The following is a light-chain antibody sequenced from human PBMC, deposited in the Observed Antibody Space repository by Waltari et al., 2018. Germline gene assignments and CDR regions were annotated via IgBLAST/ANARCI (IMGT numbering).Light chain of an antibody. Sequence: DIVMTQSPDSLAVPLGERATINCKSSETFLFNSNNKNYLAWYQQKAGQPPKLLVYWASTRESGVPDRFSGSGSGTDFTLTISSLQAEDVAVYYCQQYYSIPYTFGQGTKLEIK. CDR3: QQYYSIPYT. J-gene: IGKJ2*01. V-gene: IGKV4-1*01. CDR2: WAS. CDR1: ETFLFNSNNKNY.